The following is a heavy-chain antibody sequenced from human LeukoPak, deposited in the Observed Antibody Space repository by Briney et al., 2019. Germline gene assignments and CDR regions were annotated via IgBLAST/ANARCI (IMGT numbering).Heavy chain of an antibody. CDR1: GGSISSSSNY. D-gene: IGHD1-20*01. J-gene: IGHJ6*03. Sequence: SETLSLTCSVSGGSISSSSNYWGWIRQPPGKGLEWIGTIYYTGSTHYNSSLKSRVTISVDTSKNQVSLKLSSVTAADTAVYYCARGGITGTHGLDYYYYMDVWGKGTTVTVSS. CDR2: IYYTGST. CDR3: ARGGITGTHGLDYYYYMDV. V-gene: IGHV4-39*07.